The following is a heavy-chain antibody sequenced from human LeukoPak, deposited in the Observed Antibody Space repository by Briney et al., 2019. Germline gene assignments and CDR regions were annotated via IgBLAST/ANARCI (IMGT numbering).Heavy chain of an antibody. CDR3: ARTPRGYSYAVDY. CDR1: FSHCTIVMS. D-gene: IGHD5-18*01. J-gene: IGHJ4*02. Sequence: SGPTLVNPHRPSHTPALSRFSHCTIVMSLCCIPHPPGEALEWLARIDWDDDKYYSTSLKTRLTISKDTSKNQVVLTMTGLDPADTATYYCARTPRGYSYAVDYWGQGTLVTVSS. V-gene: IGHV2-70*11. CDR2: IDWDDDK.